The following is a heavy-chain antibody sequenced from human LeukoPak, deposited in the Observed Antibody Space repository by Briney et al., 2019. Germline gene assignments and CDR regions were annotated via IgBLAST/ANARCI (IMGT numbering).Heavy chain of an antibody. J-gene: IGHJ3*02. CDR2: IYPVDSDT. CDR1: GYSFTSYW. Sequence: GESLKISCKGSGYSFTSYWIGWVRHMPGKGLEWMGIIYPVDSDTRYSTSFQGLVTISANKSISTAYLQWSSLKASDTAMYYCARPRQSHDAFDIWGQGTMVTVSS. CDR3: ARPRQSHDAFDI. V-gene: IGHV5-51*01.